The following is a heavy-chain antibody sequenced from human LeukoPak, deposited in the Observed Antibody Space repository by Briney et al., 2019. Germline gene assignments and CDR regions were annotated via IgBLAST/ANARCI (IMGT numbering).Heavy chain of an antibody. J-gene: IGHJ4*02. V-gene: IGHV1-69*13. D-gene: IGHD3-22*01. CDR3: ARDIDYYDSPGYFDY. Sequence: GASVKVSCKASGGTFSSYAISWVRQAPGQGLEWMGGIIPIFGTANYAQKFQGRVTITADESTSTAYMELSSLRSEDTAVYYCARDIDYYDSPGYFDYWGQGTLVTVSS. CDR2: IIPIFGTA. CDR1: GGTFSSYA.